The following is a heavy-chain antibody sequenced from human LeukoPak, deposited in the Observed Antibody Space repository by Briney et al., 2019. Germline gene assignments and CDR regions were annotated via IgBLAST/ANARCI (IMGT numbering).Heavy chain of an antibody. V-gene: IGHV4-59*01. Sequence: PSETLSLTCTVSGGSISSYSWSWMRQPPGKGLEWIAYIYYSGSTNYNPSLKSRVTISVDTSKNQFSLKLSSVTTAVTAVYYCARVVYYDSTPRWFDPWGQGTLVTVSS. CDR2: IYYSGST. CDR3: ARVVYYDSTPRWFDP. CDR1: GGSISSYS. D-gene: IGHD3-22*01. J-gene: IGHJ5*02.